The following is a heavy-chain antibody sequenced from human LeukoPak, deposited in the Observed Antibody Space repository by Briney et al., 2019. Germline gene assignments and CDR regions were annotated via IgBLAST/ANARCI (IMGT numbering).Heavy chain of an antibody. CDR3: AREGEGVYNYDSSGYNHPDY. V-gene: IGHV1-2*02. J-gene: IGHJ4*02. Sequence: ASVKVSCKASGYTFTGYYMHWVRQAPGQGLEWMGWINPNSGGTNYAQKFQGRVTMTRDTSISTAYMELSRLRSDDTAVYYCAREGEGVYNYDSSGYNHPDYWGQGTLVTVSS. CDR1: GYTFTGYY. D-gene: IGHD3-22*01. CDR2: INPNSGGT.